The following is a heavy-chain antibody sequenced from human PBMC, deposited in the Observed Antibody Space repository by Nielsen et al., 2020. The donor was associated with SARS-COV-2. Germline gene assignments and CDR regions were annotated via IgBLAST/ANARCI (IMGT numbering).Heavy chain of an antibody. V-gene: IGHV3-23*01. D-gene: IGHD5-12*01. CDR2: ISDNGGST. Sequence: GESLKISCAASGFTFSGSAMTWVRQAPGKGLEWVSGISDNGGSTNYEDSVKGRFTISRDNSKNTLYLQINSLRAEDTAVYYCAKALLYRGYESAYDYWGQGTLVTVSS. CDR1: GFTFSGSA. CDR3: AKALLYRGYESAYDY. J-gene: IGHJ4*02.